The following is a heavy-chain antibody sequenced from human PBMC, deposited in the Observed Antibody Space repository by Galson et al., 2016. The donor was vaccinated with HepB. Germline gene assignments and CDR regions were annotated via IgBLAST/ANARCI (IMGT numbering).Heavy chain of an antibody. CDR2: ITGSGGAT. CDR1: GFSFSTSG. Sequence: SLRLSCAASGFSFSTSGMSWVRQSPGRGLEWVSGITGSGGATHYADSVRGRFTISRDNSKNTIYLYMSDLSAGDTAVYYCGKHGGFDYWGQGARVTVS. CDR3: GKHGGFDY. D-gene: IGHD3-16*01. J-gene: IGHJ4*02. V-gene: IGHV3-23*01.